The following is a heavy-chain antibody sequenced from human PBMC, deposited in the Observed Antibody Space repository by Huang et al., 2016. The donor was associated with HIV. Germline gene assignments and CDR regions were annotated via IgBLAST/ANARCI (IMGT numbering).Heavy chain of an antibody. Sequence: QVQLVQSGAEVKKPGSSVKVSCKASGGSFRNFAIGWVRQAPGQGLEWMGGIIPTLGTANYAQKFQGRVTIIADESTSTAYMERSSLRSEDTAVYYCATVDYYDTSGPQRGYFDNWAREPWSPSPQ. CDR2: IIPTLGTA. CDR3: ATVDYYDTSGPQRGYFDN. D-gene: IGHD3-22*01. J-gene: IGHJ4*02. CDR1: GGSFRNFA. V-gene: IGHV1-69*01.